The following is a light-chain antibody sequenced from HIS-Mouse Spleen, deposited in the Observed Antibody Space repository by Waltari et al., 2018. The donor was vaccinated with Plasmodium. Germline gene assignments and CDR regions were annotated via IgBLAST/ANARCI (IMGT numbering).Light chain of an antibody. Sequence: EIGLTQSPGPLSLSPGERATLSCRASQSVSSSYLDWSQQKPGQAPRLLIYGASSRATGIPDRFSGSGSGTDFTLTISRLEPEDFAVYYCQQYGSSPYTFGQGTKLEIK. V-gene: IGKV3-20*01. CDR3: QQYGSSPYT. CDR1: QSVSSSY. J-gene: IGKJ2*01. CDR2: GAS.